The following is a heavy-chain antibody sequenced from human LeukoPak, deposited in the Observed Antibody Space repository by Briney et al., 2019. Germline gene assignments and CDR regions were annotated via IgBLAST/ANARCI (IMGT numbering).Heavy chain of an antibody. D-gene: IGHD6-19*01. J-gene: IGHJ4*02. CDR3: ARERVAGRNPVVY. V-gene: IGHV3-7*01. CDR2: IKQDGSEK. Sequence: PGGSLRLSCAPSGFTFSSYGMHWVRQAPGKGLEWVANIKQDGSEKYYVDSVKGRFTISRDNAKNSLYLQMNSLRAEDTAVYYCARERVAGRNPVVYWGQGTLVTVSS. CDR1: GFTFSSYG.